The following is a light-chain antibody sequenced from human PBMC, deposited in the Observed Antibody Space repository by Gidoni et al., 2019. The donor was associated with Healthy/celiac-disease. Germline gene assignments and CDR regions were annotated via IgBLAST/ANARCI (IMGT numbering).Light chain of an antibody. CDR2: GAS. J-gene: IGKJ4*01. CDR3: QQSYSTPRT. CDR1: QSMSSY. V-gene: IGKV1-39*01. Sequence: IQLIHAPSSLSASVGDRVTITRLASQSMSSYLNWYQQKPGKAPKLLIYGASSLQSGVPSRFSGSGSGTDFTLTISSLQPEDFATYYCQQSYSTPRTFGEGTKVEIK.